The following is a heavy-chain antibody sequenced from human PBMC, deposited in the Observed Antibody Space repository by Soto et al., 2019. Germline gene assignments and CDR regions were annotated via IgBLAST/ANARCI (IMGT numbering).Heavy chain of an antibody. CDR1: GFTFSNAW. CDR3: TTDIVVVPAATPV. V-gene: IGHV3-15*01. Sequence: GGSLRLSCAASGFTFSNAWMSWVRQAPGKGLEWVGRIKSKTDGGTTDYAVPVKGRFTISRDDSKNTLYLQMNSLKTEDTAVYYCTTDIVVVPAATPVWGQGTTVTVSS. D-gene: IGHD2-2*01. J-gene: IGHJ6*02. CDR2: IKSKTDGGTT.